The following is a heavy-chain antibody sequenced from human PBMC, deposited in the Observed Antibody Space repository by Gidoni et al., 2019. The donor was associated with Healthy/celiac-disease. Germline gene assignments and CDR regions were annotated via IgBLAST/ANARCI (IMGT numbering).Heavy chain of an antibody. CDR3: ARESGYDTLDAFDI. Sequence: EVQLVESGGGLVQPGGSLRLSCAASGFTFSSYWMSWVRQAPGKGLEWVANIKQDGSEKYYVDSVKGRFTISRDNAKNSLYLQMNSLRAEDTAVYYCARESGYDTLDAFDIWGQGTMVTVSS. D-gene: IGHD3-22*01. J-gene: IGHJ3*02. CDR1: GFTFSSYW. V-gene: IGHV3-7*03. CDR2: IKQDGSEK.